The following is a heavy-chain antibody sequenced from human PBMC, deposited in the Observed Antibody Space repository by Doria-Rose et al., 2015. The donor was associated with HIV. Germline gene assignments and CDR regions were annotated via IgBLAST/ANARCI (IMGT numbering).Heavy chain of an antibody. D-gene: IGHD1-26*01. Sequence: VQLVESGPGLVKPSKTLSLTCSVSGGSISHYYWSWIRQPPGKGLEYIGDIFYTGSTNYRPSLKSRVSISIDTSKNKLSLRLSSVTAADTAVYYCARVLSGTYDYWGQGTLVTVSS. J-gene: IGHJ4*02. CDR1: GGSISHYY. CDR2: IFYTGST. V-gene: IGHV4-59*01. CDR3: ARVLSGTYDY.